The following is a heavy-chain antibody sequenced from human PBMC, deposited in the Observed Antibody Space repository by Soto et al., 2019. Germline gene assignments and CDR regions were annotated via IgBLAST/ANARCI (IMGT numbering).Heavy chain of an antibody. J-gene: IGHJ4*02. Sequence: LSLTCTVSGGSISSGGYYWSWIRQHPGKGLEWIGYIYYSGSTYYSPSLKSRVTISVDTSKNQFSLKLSSVTAADTAVYYCARARYGWPVDYWGQGTLVTVSS. CDR2: IYYSGST. CDR1: GGSISSGGYY. V-gene: IGHV4-31*03. CDR3: ARARYGWPVDY. D-gene: IGHD5-18*01.